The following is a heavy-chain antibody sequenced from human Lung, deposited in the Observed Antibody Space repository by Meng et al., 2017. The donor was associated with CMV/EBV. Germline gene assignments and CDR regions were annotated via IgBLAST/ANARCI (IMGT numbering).Heavy chain of an antibody. Sequence: QDQLVQSGSELKKPTASVKVSCKASGYTFSTYTIKWVRQAHGRGLEWMGWISTNTGTPTYTQGFTGRFVFSLDTSVSTAYLQISSLKAEDTAVYYCAKGGNFDPWGQGTLVTVSS. D-gene: IGHD2/OR15-2a*01. J-gene: IGHJ5*02. V-gene: IGHV7-4-1*02. CDR1: GYTFSTYT. CDR2: ISTNTGTP. CDR3: AKGGNFDP.